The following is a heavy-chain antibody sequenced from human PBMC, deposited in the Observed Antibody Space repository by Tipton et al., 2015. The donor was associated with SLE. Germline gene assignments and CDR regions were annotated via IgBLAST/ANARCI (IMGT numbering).Heavy chain of an antibody. CDR3: ARLSWIQLHFDY. CDR1: GGSFSGYY. V-gene: IGHV4-34*01. D-gene: IGHD5-18*01. CDR2: INHSGST. Sequence: TLSLTCAVYGGSFSGYYWSWIRQPPGKGLEWIGEINHSGSTNYNPSLKSRVTISVDTSKNQFSLKLSSVTAADTAVYYCARLSWIQLHFDYWGQGTLVTVSS. J-gene: IGHJ4*02.